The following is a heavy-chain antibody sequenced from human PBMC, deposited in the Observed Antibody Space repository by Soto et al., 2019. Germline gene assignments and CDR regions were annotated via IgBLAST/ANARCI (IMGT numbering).Heavy chain of an antibody. D-gene: IGHD3-10*01. CDR1: GGSISSSSYF. J-gene: IGHJ4*02. V-gene: IGHV3-23*01. Sequence: LQLQESGPRLVKPSETLSLTCAVSGGSISSSSYFWGWIRQPPGKGLEWVSAISGSSTSTYYADSVKGRFTISRDNSKNTLYLQMNSLRAEDTAVYYCAKDPSSGFAMENYFDYWGQGTLVTVSS. CDR2: ISGSSTST. CDR3: AKDPSSGFAMENYFDY.